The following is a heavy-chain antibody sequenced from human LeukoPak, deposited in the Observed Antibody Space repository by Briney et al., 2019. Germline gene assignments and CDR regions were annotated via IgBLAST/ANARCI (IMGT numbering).Heavy chain of an antibody. CDR2: IYYSGST. Sequence: SETLSLTCTVSGGSMSPYHWGWIRQPPGKGLEWIGYIYYSGSTNYNPSLKSRVTISVDTSKNQFSLKLSSVTAADTAVYYCARGIVATTPGWFDPWGQGTLVTVSS. CDR3: ARGIVATTPGWFDP. V-gene: IGHV4-59*01. CDR1: GGSMSPYH. D-gene: IGHD5-12*01. J-gene: IGHJ5*02.